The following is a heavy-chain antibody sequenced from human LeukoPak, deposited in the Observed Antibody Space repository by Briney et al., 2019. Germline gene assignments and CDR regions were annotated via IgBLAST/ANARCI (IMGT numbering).Heavy chain of an antibody. CDR3: ARDFVLDAFDI. CDR1: GGTFSSYA. Sequence: ASVKVSCKXSGGTFSSYAISWVRQAPGQGLEWMGGIIPIFGTANYAQKFQGRVTITTDESTSTAYMELSSLRSEDTAVYYCARDFVLDAFDIWGQGTMVTVSS. V-gene: IGHV1-69*05. D-gene: IGHD3-16*01. J-gene: IGHJ3*02. CDR2: IIPIFGTA.